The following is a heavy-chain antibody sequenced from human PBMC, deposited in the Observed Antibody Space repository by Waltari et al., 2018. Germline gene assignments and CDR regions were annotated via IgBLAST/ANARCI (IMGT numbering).Heavy chain of an antibody. CDR2: LYYTVST. Sequence: QVQLQESGPSLLKPSETLSLICTVSGGSISGFYWSWVRQPPGKGLDWIGYLYYTVSTNFNPPLQSRVTMSVDTSKNQFSLKLSAVTAADTAFYYCARGGGGDWEWFDPWGQGTLVTVSS. V-gene: IGHV4-59*01. CDR1: GGSISGFY. D-gene: IGHD2-21*02. CDR3: ARGGGGDWEWFDP. J-gene: IGHJ5*02.